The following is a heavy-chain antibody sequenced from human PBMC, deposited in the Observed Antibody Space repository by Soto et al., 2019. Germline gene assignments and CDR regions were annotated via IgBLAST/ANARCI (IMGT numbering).Heavy chain of an antibody. D-gene: IGHD4-17*01. CDR2: IIPIFGTA. V-gene: IGHV1-69*13. J-gene: IGHJ3*02. CDR3: ASEHDYGDYVGYDAFDI. CDR1: GGTFSSYA. Sequence: ASVKISCKASGGTFSSYAISWVRQAPGQGLEWMGGIIPIFGTANYAQKFQGRVTITADESTSTAYMELSSLRSEDTAVYYCASEHDYGDYVGYDAFDIWGQGTMVTVSS.